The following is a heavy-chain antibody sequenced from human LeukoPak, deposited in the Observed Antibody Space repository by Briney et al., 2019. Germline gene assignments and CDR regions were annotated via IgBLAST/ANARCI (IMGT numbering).Heavy chain of an antibody. CDR3: ARGGGRIAARPNLMGY. CDR2: MNPNSGNT. V-gene: IGHV1-8*01. CDR1: GYTFTSYD. D-gene: IGHD6-6*01. J-gene: IGHJ4*02. Sequence: ASVKVSCKASGYTFTSYDINWVRQATGQGLEWMGWMNPNSGNTGYAQKFQGRVTMTRNTSISTAYMELSSLGSEDTAVYYCARGGGRIAARPNLMGYWGQGTLVTVSS.